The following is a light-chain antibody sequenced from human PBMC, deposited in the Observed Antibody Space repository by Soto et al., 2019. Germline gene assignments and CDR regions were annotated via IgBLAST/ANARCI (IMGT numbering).Light chain of an antibody. J-gene: IGLJ2*01. CDR2: SNK. V-gene: IGLV1-44*01. Sequence: QAVVTQPPSASGTPGQRVTISCSGSKSNIGGNTVNWYQQLPGTAPKVVIYSNKQRPSGVPDRFSGSKSGTSASLAISGLQSEDEADYYCASWDDSLDGVVFGGGTKLTVL. CDR1: KSNIGGNT. CDR3: ASWDDSLDGVV.